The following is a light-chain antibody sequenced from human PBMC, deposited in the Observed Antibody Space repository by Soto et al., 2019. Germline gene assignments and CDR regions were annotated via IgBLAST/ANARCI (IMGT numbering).Light chain of an antibody. CDR3: QHYDSLPIT. CDR1: QSVSSSY. CDR2: GAS. V-gene: IGKV3-20*01. J-gene: IGKJ5*01. Sequence: EIVLTQSPATLSLSPGERATLSCRASQSVSSSYLAWYQQKPGQPPRLLIYGASSRATGIPDRFSGSGSGTDFTLTISRLEPEDFPVFYCQHYDSLPITFGQGTRLEIK.